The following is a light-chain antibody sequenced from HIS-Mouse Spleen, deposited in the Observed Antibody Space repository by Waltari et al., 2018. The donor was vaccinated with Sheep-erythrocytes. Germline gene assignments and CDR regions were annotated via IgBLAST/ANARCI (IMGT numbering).Light chain of an antibody. J-gene: IGLJ1*01. Sequence: QSALTQPRSVSGSPGQSVTIPCTGTSSDVGGYNYVSWYQQHPGKAPKLMIYDVIKRPSGVPDRFSGSKSGNTASLTISGLQAEDEADYYCCSYAGSYNHVFATGTKVTVL. CDR3: CSYAGSYNHV. CDR1: SSDVGGYNY. V-gene: IGLV2-11*01. CDR2: DVI.